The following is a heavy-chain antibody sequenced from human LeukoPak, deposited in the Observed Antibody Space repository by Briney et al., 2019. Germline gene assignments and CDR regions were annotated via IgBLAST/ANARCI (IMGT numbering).Heavy chain of an antibody. D-gene: IGHD3-22*01. CDR1: GGSISSYY. CDR2: IYTSGST. J-gene: IGHJ4*02. Sequence: SETLSLTCTVSGGSISSYYWSWIRQPAGKGLEWIGRIYTSGSTNYNPSLKSRVTMSVDTSKNQFSLKLSSVTAADTAVYYCARLYDGSAYHADHFDYWGQGTLVIVSS. V-gene: IGHV4-4*07. CDR3: ARLYDGSAYHADHFDY.